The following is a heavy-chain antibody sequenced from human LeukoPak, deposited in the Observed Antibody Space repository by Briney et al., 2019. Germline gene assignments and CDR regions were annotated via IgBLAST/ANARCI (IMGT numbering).Heavy chain of an antibody. J-gene: IGHJ4*02. CDR3: ARILSSAWGELGY. D-gene: IGHD3-22*01. CDR2: IRSDGSDK. Sequence: QPGGSLRLSCAASGFTFSSYGMHWVRQAPGKGLEWVAFIRSDGSDKYDADSVKGRFTISRDNSKNTLYLQMNSLRAEDTAVYYCARILSSAWGELGYWGQGTLVTVSP. CDR1: GFTFSSYG. V-gene: IGHV3-30*02.